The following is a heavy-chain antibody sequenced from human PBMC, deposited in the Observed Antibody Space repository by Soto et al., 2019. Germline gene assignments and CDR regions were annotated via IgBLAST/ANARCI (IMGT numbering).Heavy chain of an antibody. Sequence: SETLSLTCAVSSGSISSSNWWSWVRQPPGKGLEWIGEIYHSGSTNYNPSLKSRVTISVDKSKNQFSLKLSSVTAADTAVYYCARSRYSYGRYGIDYWGQGTLVTVSS. V-gene: IGHV4-4*02. J-gene: IGHJ4*02. D-gene: IGHD5-18*01. CDR1: SGSISSSNW. CDR2: IYHSGST. CDR3: ARSRYSYGRYGIDY.